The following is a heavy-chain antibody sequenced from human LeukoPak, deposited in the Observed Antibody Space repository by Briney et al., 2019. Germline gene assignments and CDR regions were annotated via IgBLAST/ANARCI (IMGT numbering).Heavy chain of an antibody. CDR1: GGTFSSYA. J-gene: IGHJ5*02. Sequence: ASVKVSCXASGGTFSSYAISWVRQAHGQGLEWMAGIIPIFGTANYAQKFQGRVTITTDESTSTAYMELSSLRSEDTAVYYCARYYYDSSGYVYHAHWFDPWGQGTLVTVSS. D-gene: IGHD3-22*01. CDR3: ARYYYDSSGYVYHAHWFDP. V-gene: IGHV1-69*05. CDR2: IIPIFGTA.